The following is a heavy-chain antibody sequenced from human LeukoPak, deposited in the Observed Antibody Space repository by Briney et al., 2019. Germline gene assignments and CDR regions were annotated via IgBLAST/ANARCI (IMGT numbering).Heavy chain of an antibody. CDR1: GYTFTRNG. CDR2: ISTYNGDT. CDR3: ARDPSNTSGWYIYFDY. V-gene: IGHV1-18*01. D-gene: IGHD6-19*01. J-gene: IGHJ4*02. Sequence: ASVKVSCMASGYTFTRNGITWVRQAPGQGLEWMGWISTYNGDTKYAQKFQGRVTMTTDTSTSTAYMELRSLRSDDTAVYYCARDPSNTSGWYIYFDYWGQGTLVTVSS.